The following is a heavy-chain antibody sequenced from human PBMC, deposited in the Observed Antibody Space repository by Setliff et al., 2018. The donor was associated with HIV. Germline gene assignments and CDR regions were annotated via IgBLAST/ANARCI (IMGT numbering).Heavy chain of an antibody. V-gene: IGHV4-61*09. CDR3: ARPSLGIGGGSMFNN. CDR2: IFTSGST. J-gene: IGHJ4*02. Sequence: KPSETLSLTCTVSGGSVSSGSYFWSWIRQPAGKGLEWIGHIFTSGSTSYNPSLKSRLTISVDTSKNQFSLKLNSVTAADTAVYYCARPSLGIGGGSMFNNWGQGTLVTSPQ. CDR1: GGSVSSGSYF. D-gene: IGHD3-3*01.